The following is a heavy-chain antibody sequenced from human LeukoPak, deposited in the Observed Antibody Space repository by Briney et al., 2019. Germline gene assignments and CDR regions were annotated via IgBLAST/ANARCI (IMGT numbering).Heavy chain of an antibody. CDR2: ISWNSGSI. Sequence: PGRSLRLSCAASGFTFDDYAMHWVRQAPGKGLEWVSGISWNSGSIGYADSVKGRFTISRDNAKNSLYLQMNSLRAEDTALYYCAKGLTYYYDSSGYLFDYWGQGTLVTVSS. D-gene: IGHD3-22*01. V-gene: IGHV3-9*01. CDR3: AKGLTYYYDSSGYLFDY. CDR1: GFTFDDYA. J-gene: IGHJ4*02.